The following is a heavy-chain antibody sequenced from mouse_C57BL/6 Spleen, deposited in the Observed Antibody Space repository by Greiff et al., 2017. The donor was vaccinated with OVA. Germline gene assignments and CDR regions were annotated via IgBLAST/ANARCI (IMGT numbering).Heavy chain of an antibody. CDR2: LDPSDSYT. Sequence: QVQLQQPGAELVKPGASVKLSCKASGYTFTSYWMQWVKQRPGQGLEWIGALDPSDSYTNYNQKFKGKATLTVDTSSSTAYMQLSSLTSEDSAVYYGARSDGYYEGYYFDYWGQGTTLTVSS. CDR3: ARSDGYYEGYYFDY. V-gene: IGHV1-50*01. D-gene: IGHD2-3*01. J-gene: IGHJ2*01. CDR1: GYTFTSYW.